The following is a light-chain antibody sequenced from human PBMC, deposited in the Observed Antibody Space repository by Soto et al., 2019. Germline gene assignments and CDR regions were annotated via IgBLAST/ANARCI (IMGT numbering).Light chain of an antibody. V-gene: IGKV3-11*01. CDR2: DAS. CDR1: QSVSGY. J-gene: IGKJ4*01. Sequence: EIVLTQSPATLSLSPGERATLSCRASQSVSGYLAWYQQKPGQAPRLLMYDASNRATGIPARFSGSGSGTDFTRTISSLEPEEFAVYYCQQRSNWPSTFGGGTKVEIK. CDR3: QQRSNWPST.